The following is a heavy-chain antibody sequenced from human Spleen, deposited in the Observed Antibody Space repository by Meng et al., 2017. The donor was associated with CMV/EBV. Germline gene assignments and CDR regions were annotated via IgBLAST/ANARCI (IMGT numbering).Heavy chain of an antibody. Sequence: GYYWSWIRQPPGKGLEWIGEVNHSGSTNYNPSLKSRVTISVDTSKNQFSLTLSSVTAADTAVYYCAREAPLVVPAAMGSTTYYFDYWGQGTLVTVSS. CDR2: VNHSGST. CDR1: GYY. CDR3: AREAPLVVPAAMGSTTYYFDY. D-gene: IGHD2-2*01. V-gene: IGHV4-34*01. J-gene: IGHJ4*02.